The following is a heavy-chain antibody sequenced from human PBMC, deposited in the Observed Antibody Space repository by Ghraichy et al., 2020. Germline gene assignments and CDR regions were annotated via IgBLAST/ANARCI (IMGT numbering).Heavy chain of an antibody. CDR3: ARKYSSSWPRNWFDP. CDR1: GGSFSGYY. Sequence: SETLSLTCAVYGGSFSGYYWSWIRQPPGKGLEWIGEINHSGSTNYNPSLKSRVTISVDTSKNQFSLKLSSVTAADTAVYYCARKYSSSWPRNWFDPWGQGTLVTVSS. CDR2: INHSGST. V-gene: IGHV4-34*01. D-gene: IGHD6-13*01. J-gene: IGHJ5*02.